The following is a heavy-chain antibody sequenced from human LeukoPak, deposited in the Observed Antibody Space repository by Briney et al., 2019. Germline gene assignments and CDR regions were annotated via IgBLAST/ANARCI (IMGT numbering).Heavy chain of an antibody. CDR2: ISSSSSTI. V-gene: IGHV3-48*01. CDR1: GFTFSSYS. Sequence: GGSLRLSCAASGFTFSSYSMNWVRQAPGKGLEWVSYISSSSSTIYYADSVKGRFTISRDNAKNSLYLQMNSLRAEDTAVYYCTRVLYSSGWYGDHYWGQGTLVAVSS. D-gene: IGHD6-19*01. J-gene: IGHJ4*02. CDR3: TRVLYSSGWYGDHY.